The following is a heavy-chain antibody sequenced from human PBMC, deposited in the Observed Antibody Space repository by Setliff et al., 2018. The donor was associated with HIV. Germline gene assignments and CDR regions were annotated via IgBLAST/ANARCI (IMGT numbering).Heavy chain of an antibody. CDR3: ARTPWGSWDLYFDY. J-gene: IGHJ4*02. V-gene: IGHV1-18*01. CDR2: ISAYNGNT. D-gene: IGHD6-13*01. CDR1: GYTFTSYG. Sequence: ASVKVSCKASGYTFTSYGISWVRQAPGQGLEWVGWISAYNGNTNYAQKLQGRVTITTDTSTSTAYMELRSLRSDDTAVYYCARTPWGSWDLYFDYWGQGTLVTVSS.